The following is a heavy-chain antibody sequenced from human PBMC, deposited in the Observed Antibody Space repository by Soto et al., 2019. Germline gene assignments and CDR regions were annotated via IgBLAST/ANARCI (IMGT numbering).Heavy chain of an antibody. CDR2: ISDSGTTI. V-gene: IGHV3-11*01. J-gene: IGHJ4*02. CDR1: GFAFSAYY. CDR3: TRSDCDTSGYTDY. D-gene: IGHD3-22*01. Sequence: QVQLVESGGGLVKPGGSLRLSCAASGFAFSAYYMSWIRQAPGKGLEWLSYISDSGTTIYYADSVKGRFTISRDNAKNSLYLQMNSLRAEDTAVYYCTRSDCDTSGYTDYWGQGTLVTVSS.